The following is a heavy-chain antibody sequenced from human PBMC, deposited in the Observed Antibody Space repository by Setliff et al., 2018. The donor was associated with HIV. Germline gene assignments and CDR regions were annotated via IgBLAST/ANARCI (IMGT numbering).Heavy chain of an antibody. Sequence: KPSETLSLTCTVSGGSISSGSYYWSWIRQPAGKGLEWIGHIHTSGSTKYNPSLKSRVTISVDTSKNQFSLKLSSLTAADTAVYYCARYRRDDYYLTAYFDSLGQGTVVTVSS. V-gene: IGHV4-61*09. D-gene: IGHD1-26*01. CDR3: ARYRRDDYYLTAYFDS. CDR2: IHTSGST. J-gene: IGHJ4*02. CDR1: GGSISSGSYY.